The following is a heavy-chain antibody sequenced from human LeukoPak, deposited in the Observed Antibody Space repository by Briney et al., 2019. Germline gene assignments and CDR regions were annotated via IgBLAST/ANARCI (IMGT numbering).Heavy chain of an antibody. D-gene: IGHD4-17*01. CDR3: AKATVTRGGYYYYGMDV. CDR2: ISYDGGNK. Sequence: GGSLRLSCAASGFTFSSYGMHWVRQAPGKGLEWVAVISYDGGNKYYADSVKGRFTISRDNSKNTLYLQMNSLRAEDTAVYYCAKATVTRGGYYYYGMDVWGQGTTVTVSS. CDR1: GFTFSSYG. J-gene: IGHJ6*02. V-gene: IGHV3-30*18.